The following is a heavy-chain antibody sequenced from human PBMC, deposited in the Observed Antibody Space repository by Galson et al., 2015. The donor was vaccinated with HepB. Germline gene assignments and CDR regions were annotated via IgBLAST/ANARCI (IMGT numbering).Heavy chain of an antibody. CDR3: AAFDFYDSSAYLDY. J-gene: IGHJ4*02. CDR1: GGSISSSGYY. Sequence: TLSLTCAVSGGSISSSGYYWSWIRQHPGKGLEWIGYIYYSGSTYTYYNPSLESRVIISVDTSKNHFSLKLSSVTAADTAVYYCAAFDFYDSSAYLDYWGQGTLVTVSS. CDR2: IYYSGSTYT. V-gene: IGHV4-31*11. D-gene: IGHD3-22*01.